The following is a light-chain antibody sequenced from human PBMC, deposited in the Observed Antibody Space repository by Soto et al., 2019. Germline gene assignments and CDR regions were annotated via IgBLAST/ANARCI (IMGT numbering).Light chain of an antibody. Sequence: EIVITQSPATLSVSPGERATLSCRASQSVSSNLAWYQQKPGQAPRLLIYGASTRATGIPARFSGSGSGTEFTLTISSLQXEDFAVYYCQQYNNWPPTRTFGQGTKVDIK. J-gene: IGKJ1*01. CDR1: QSVSSN. CDR2: GAS. CDR3: QQYNNWPPTRT. V-gene: IGKV3-15*01.